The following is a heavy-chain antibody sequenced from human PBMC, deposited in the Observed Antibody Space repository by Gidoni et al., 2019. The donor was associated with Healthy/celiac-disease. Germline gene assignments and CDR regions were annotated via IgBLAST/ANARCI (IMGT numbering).Heavy chain of an antibody. J-gene: IGHJ4*02. CDR1: GCTFSSYG. V-gene: IGHV3-33*01. CDR3: ARDPSRIAARKVYYFDY. D-gene: IGHD6-6*01. CDR2: IWYDGSNK. Sequence: QVQLVESGGGVVQPGRSLRLSCAASGCTFSSYGMHWVRQAPGKGLDWVAVIWYDGSNKYYADSVKGRFTISRDNSKNTLYLQMNSLRAEDTAVYYCARDPSRIAARKVYYFDYWGQGTLVTVSS.